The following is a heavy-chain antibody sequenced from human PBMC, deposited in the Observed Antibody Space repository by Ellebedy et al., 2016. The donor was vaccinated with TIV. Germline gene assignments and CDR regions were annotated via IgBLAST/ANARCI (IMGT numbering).Heavy chain of an antibody. CDR3: ERDPVGVGPAFDV. CDR1: GLTFSSHA. D-gene: IGHD4-23*01. CDR2: ITESGGNT. Sequence: GESLKISCAASGLTFSSHAMSWVRQAPGKGLEWVSSITESGGNTYYADSVKGRFTISRDNSKATLFLQMHSLRAEDTAIYFCERDPVGVGPAFDVWGQGTMVTVSS. J-gene: IGHJ3*01. V-gene: IGHV3-23*01.